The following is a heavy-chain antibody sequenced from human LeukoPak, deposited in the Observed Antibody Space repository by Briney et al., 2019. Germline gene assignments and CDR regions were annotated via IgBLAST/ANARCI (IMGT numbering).Heavy chain of an antibody. CDR3: AKEKRGYSGYMVGSCFDP. D-gene: IGHD5-12*01. V-gene: IGHV3-48*01. CDR1: GFTCSIYN. CDR2: ISRSSSTI. J-gene: IGHJ5*02. Sequence: GGSLTLSCTASGFTCSIYNVNRLREAPGKGREGGSYISRSSSTIYYADGAKGRVTTSSTNAQETLVMQMNSMTAEGAALYYCAKEKRGYSGYMVGSCFDPWGQGTLVTVPS.